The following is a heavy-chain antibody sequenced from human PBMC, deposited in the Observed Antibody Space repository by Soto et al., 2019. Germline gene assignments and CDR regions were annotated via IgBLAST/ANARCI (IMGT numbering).Heavy chain of an antibody. CDR3: ARERNGGWPNFDY. J-gene: IGHJ4*02. V-gene: IGHV3-48*03. D-gene: IGHD3-10*01. CDR2: ISSSGSTI. CDR1: GFTFSSYE. Sequence: VGSLRLSCAASGFTFSSYEMNWVRQAPGEGLEWVSYISSSGSTIYYADSVKGRFTISRDNAKNSLYLQMNSLRAEDTAVYYCARERNGGWPNFDYWGQGTLVTVSS.